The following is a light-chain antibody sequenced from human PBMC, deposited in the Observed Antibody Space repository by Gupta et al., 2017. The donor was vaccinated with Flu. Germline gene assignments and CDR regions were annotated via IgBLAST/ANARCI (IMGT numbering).Light chain of an antibody. CDR2: EDY. CDR1: TGSIASKS. Sequence: FTLTQPHSVSASPGTTVTISCTRNTGSIASKSVQWYQQRPGRAPTTVIYEDYQRPPGVSERFSGSIDRSSNSAALTISGLETEDEADYYCQGDDDTAWVFGGGTKLTVL. J-gene: IGLJ3*02. CDR3: QGDDDTAWV. V-gene: IGLV6-57*03.